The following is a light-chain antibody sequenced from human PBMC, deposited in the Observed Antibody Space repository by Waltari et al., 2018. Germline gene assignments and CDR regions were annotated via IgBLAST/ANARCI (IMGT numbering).Light chain of an antibody. CDR1: QSISSW. J-gene: IGKJ1*01. Sequence: DIQMTQSPSTLSASVGDRVTITCRASQSISSWLTWYQQKPGTAPKLLIYKASTLESGVPSRFSGSGSGTEFTLTINSLQPDEFATYYCQQYNSYWTFGQGTKVEIK. V-gene: IGKV1-5*03. CDR3: QQYNSYWT. CDR2: KAS.